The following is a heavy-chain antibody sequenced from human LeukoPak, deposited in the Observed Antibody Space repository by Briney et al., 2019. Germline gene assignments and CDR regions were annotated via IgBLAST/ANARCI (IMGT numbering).Heavy chain of an antibody. D-gene: IGHD6-19*01. J-gene: IGHJ3*02. V-gene: IGHV3-21*01. Sequence: GGSLRLSCAASGSTFSSYSMNWVRQAPGKGLEWVSSISSSSSYIYYADSVKGRFTISRDNAKNSLYLQMNSLRAEDTAVYYCASLVWAGTGEEDAFDIWGQGTMVTVSS. CDR3: ASLVWAGTGEEDAFDI. CDR1: GSTFSSYS. CDR2: ISSSSSYI.